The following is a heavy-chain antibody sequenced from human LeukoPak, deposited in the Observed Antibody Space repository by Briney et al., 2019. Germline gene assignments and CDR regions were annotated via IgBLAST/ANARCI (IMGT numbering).Heavy chain of an antibody. CDR1: GGSISSYY. CDR3: ARDVYYYDSSGYNWFDP. CDR2: IYTSGST. V-gene: IGHV4-4*07. J-gene: IGHJ5*02. D-gene: IGHD3-22*01. Sequence: SETLSLTCTVSGGSISSYYWSWIRQPAGKGLEWIGRIYTSGSTNYNPSLKSRVTMSADTSKNQFSLKLSSVTAADTAVYYCARDVYYYDSSGYNWFDPWGQGTLVTVSS.